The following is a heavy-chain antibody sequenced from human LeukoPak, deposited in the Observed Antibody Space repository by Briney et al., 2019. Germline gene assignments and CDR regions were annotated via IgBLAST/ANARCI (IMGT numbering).Heavy chain of an antibody. CDR3: ARAMYSSSWYRHFDY. V-gene: IGHV3-21*01. J-gene: IGHJ4*02. Sequence: GGSLRLSCAASGFTFSSYSMNWVRQAPGKGLEWVSSISSSSSCIYYADSVKGRFTISRDNAKNSLYLQMNSLRAEDTAVYYCARAMYSSSWYRHFDYWGQGTLVTVSS. D-gene: IGHD6-13*01. CDR2: ISSSSSCI. CDR1: GFTFSSYS.